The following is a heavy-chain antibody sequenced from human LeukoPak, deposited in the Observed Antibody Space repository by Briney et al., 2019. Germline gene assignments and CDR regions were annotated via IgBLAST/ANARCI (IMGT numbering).Heavy chain of an antibody. J-gene: IGHJ4*02. D-gene: IGHD3-22*01. CDR1: GGSISSYY. V-gene: IGHV4-59*12. Sequence: PSETLSLTCTVSGGSISSYYWSWIRQPPGKGLEWIGHIYYSGSTYYNPSLKTRITISVDTSKNQFSLKLSSVTAADTAVYYCARGNYYDSSGYSYYFDYWGQGTLVTVSS. CDR3: ARGNYYDSSGYSYYFDY. CDR2: IYYSGST.